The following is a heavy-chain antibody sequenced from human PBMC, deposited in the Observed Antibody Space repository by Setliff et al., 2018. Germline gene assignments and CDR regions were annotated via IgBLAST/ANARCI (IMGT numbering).Heavy chain of an antibody. Sequence: ASVKVSCKASGYTFAGYYMHWLRQTPGQGREWMGYVNPIGGGASYAQKFQGRVTLTMDTSFTTTYMELNGLRSDDTAIYYCARDLNRWFGEFAFDIWGQGTMVTVSS. D-gene: IGHD3-10*01. CDR2: VNPIGGGA. V-gene: IGHV1-2*02. CDR3: ARDLNRWFGEFAFDI. J-gene: IGHJ3*02. CDR1: GYTFAGYY.